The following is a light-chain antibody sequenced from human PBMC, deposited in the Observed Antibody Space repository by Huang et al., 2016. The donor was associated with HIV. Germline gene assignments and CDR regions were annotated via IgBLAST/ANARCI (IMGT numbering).Light chain of an antibody. CDR3: QQYNNWPIT. J-gene: IGKJ3*01. Sequence: DIVMTQSPATLSVSPGERVTLSCRASQSVRNNLAWYQQKPGQAPRLLVYGASTRATGIPARFSGSGSGTDFTLTISSLQSEHFAVYYCQQYNNWPITFGPGTKVDTK. CDR1: QSVRNN. CDR2: GAS. V-gene: IGKV3-15*01.